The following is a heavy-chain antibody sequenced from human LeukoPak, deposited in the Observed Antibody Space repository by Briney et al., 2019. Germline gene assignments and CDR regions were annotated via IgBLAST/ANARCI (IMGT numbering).Heavy chain of an antibody. Sequence: GGSLRLSCAASGFTFSNYYMSWIRQAPGKGLEWVSYISSSGSTIYYADSVKGRFTISRDNAKNSLYLQMNSLRAEDTAVYYCASESYSSSGPRGGNWFDPWGQGTLVTVSS. CDR2: ISSSGSTI. J-gene: IGHJ5*02. D-gene: IGHD6-13*01. CDR1: GFTFSNYY. CDR3: ASESYSSSGPRGGNWFDP. V-gene: IGHV3-11*04.